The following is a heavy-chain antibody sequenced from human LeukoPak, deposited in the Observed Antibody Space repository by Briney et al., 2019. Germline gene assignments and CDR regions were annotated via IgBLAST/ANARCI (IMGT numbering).Heavy chain of an antibody. CDR1: GFTFSSYG. CDR3: AKVNPDTSGYYADDY. J-gene: IGHJ4*02. Sequence: GGSLRLSCAASGFTFSSYGMHWVRQAPGKGLEWVAVIWYDDGSNKYYADSVKGRFTISRDNSKNTLYLQMNSLRAEDTAVYYCAKVNPDTSGYYADDYWGQGTLVTVSS. V-gene: IGHV3-33*06. CDR2: IWYDDGSNK. D-gene: IGHD3-22*01.